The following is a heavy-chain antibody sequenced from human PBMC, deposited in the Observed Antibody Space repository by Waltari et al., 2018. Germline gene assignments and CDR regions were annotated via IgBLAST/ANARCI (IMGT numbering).Heavy chain of an antibody. V-gene: IGHV3-7*01. J-gene: IGHJ5*02. CDR3: TRDLYGSGGDWFDP. CDR2: IKKDGGEE. Sequence: EVQLVESGGGLVQQGGSLRLPCAATVFPLSDNWRSWVRQAPGKGPEWLANIKKDGGEEYYVDSVRGRFTISRDNAKNSLYLQMDNLRAEDSGLYFCTRDLYGSGGDWFDPWGQGTLVTVSS. D-gene: IGHD3-10*01. CDR1: VFPLSDNW.